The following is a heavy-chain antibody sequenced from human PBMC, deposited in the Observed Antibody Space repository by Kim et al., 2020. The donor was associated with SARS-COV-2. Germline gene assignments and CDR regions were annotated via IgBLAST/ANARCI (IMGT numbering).Heavy chain of an antibody. CDR3: ARHGTDYWELLPDDAFDI. Sequence: GESLKISCKGSGYSFTSYWIGWVRQMPGKDLEWMGIIYPGDSDTRYSPSFQGQVTISADKSISTAYLQWSSLKASDTAMYYCARHGTDYWELLPDDAFDIWGQGTMVTVSS. V-gene: IGHV5-51*01. CDR1: GYSFTSYW. J-gene: IGHJ3*02. D-gene: IGHD1-26*01. CDR2: IYPGDSDT.